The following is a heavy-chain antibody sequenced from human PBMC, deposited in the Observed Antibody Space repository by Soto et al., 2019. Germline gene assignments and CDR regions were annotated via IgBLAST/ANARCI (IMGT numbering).Heavy chain of an antibody. D-gene: IGHD1-7*01. Sequence: WGSLRLPWQASGFNFDNYGMHWVRQAPGKGLEGVAVITYDGSLLYDADSVKRRFTISRDNSKNTLSLHLNTLKPEDTAVYHCAKDRVGGTFYTPLAFWGQGTLGTVSS. V-gene: IGHV3-30*18. CDR1: GFNFDNYG. J-gene: IGHJ4*02. CDR3: AKDRVGGTFYTPLAF. CDR2: ITYDGSLL.